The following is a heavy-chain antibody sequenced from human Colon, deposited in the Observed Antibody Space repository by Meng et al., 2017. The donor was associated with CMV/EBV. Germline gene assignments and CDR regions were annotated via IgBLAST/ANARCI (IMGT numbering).Heavy chain of an antibody. CDR2: IIPILGIA. V-gene: IGHV1-69*02. CDR1: GGTFSSYT. CDR3: ARGYGGNSVDY. Sequence: SVKVSCKASGGTFSSYTISWVRQAPGQGLEWMGRIIPILGIANYAQKFQGRVTITADKSTSTAYMELSSLRSEDTAVYYCARGYGGNSVDYWGQGTLGTVSS. D-gene: IGHD4-23*01. J-gene: IGHJ4*02.